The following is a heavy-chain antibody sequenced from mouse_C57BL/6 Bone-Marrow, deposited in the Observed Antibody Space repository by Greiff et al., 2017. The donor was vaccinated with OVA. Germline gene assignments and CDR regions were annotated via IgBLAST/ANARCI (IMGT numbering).Heavy chain of an antibody. J-gene: IGHJ4*01. CDR3: ARLLYGKLGRIYAMYY. CDR1: GFTFSDYY. Sequence: EVKLVESGGGLVQPGGSLKLSCAASGFTFSDYYMYWVRQTPEKRLEWVAYISNGGGSTYSPDTVKGRFTISRDNAKNTLYLKMSRRKSEDTAKYYWARLLYGKLGRIYAMYYWGQGTSVTVSS. D-gene: IGHD2-1*01. V-gene: IGHV5-12*01. CDR2: ISNGGGST.